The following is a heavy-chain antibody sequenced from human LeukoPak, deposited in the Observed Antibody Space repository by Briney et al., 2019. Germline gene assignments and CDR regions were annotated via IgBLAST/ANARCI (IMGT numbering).Heavy chain of an antibody. CDR1: GFIFNNYV. V-gene: IGHV3-23*01. CDR3: AEVSSVVVITSFDY. D-gene: IGHD3-22*01. J-gene: IGHJ4*02. Sequence: PGGSLRLSCAASGFIFNNYVMSWVRQAPGKGLEWVSAISGSGGSTYYADSVKGRFTISRDNSKNTLYLQMNSLRAEDTAVYYCAEVSSVVVITSFDYWGQGTLVTVSS. CDR2: ISGSGGST.